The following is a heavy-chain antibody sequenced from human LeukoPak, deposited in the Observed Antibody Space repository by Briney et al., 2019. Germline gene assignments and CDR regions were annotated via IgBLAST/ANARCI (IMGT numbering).Heavy chain of an antibody. CDR1: GGSISRSGYS. D-gene: IGHD3-22*01. CDR2: IYYTGST. J-gene: IGHJ5*02. V-gene: IGHV4-30-4*07. CDR3: ARGGDSSGYEGRFDP. Sequence: PSETLSLTCAVSGGSISRSGYSWSWIRQPPGKGLDWIAYIYYTGSTYYNPSLRSRVTISLDTSKNQFSLKLTSVTAADTAVYYCARGGDSSGYEGRFDPWGQGTLVTVSS.